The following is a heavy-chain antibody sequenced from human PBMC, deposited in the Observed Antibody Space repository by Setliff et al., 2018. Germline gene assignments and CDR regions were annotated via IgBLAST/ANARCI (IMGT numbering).Heavy chain of an antibody. CDR2: INHRGST. CDR1: GGTFSDYY. Sequence: PSGTLSLTCAAYGGTFSDYYWTWIRQPPGKGLEWIGEINHRGSTNYNPSLKSRVSISVDTSKNQLSLTLSSVTAADTAVYYCVREGYSEYFQDWGRGTLVTVSS. V-gene: IGHV4-34*08. CDR3: VREGYSEYFQD. D-gene: IGHD1-1*01. J-gene: IGHJ1*01.